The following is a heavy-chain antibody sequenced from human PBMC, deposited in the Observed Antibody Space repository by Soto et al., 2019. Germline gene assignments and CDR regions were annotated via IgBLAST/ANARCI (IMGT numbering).Heavy chain of an antibody. D-gene: IGHD2-15*01. CDR1: GFTFSTYS. V-gene: IGHV3-48*01. J-gene: IGHJ4*02. CDR3: AGTSGGSGSNCPY. Sequence: EVQLVESGGGLVQPGGSLRLSCAASGFTFSTYSMNWVRQAPGKGLEWVSYISSSSGTIYYADSVKGRFTISRDNAKHSLYLQMNSLRAEDTAVYYCAGTSGGSGSNCPYWGQGTLVTVSS. CDR2: ISSSSGTI.